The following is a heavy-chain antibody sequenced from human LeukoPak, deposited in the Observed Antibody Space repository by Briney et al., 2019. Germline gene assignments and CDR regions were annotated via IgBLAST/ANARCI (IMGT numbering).Heavy chain of an antibody. J-gene: IGHJ4*02. CDR1: GYTFTSYY. Sequence: ASVKVSCKASGYTFTSYYMHWVRQAPGQGLGWMGIINPSGGSTSYAQKFQGRVTMTRDMSTSTVYMELSSLRSEDTAVYYCARFSSKTEIDYWGQGTLVTVSS. CDR2: INPSGGST. D-gene: IGHD6-13*01. CDR3: ARFSSKTEIDY. V-gene: IGHV1-46*01.